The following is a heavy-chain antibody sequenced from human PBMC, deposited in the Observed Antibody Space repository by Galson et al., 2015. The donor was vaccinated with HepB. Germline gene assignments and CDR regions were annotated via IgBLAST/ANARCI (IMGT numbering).Heavy chain of an antibody. CDR2: IYWDDDK. Sequence: PALVKPTQTLALTCTFSGFSLSTSGVGVGWIRQPPGKALEWLALIYWDDDKRNSPSLECRPSITKDTSKNQVVLIMTNMDPVDTATYYCARFVGFCGRNSCPKNSQEWYYMDVWGKGTTVNVSS. J-gene: IGHJ6*03. V-gene: IGHV2-5*02. CDR3: ARFVGFCGRNSCPKNSQEWYYMDV. D-gene: IGHD2-2*01. CDR1: GFSLSTSGVG.